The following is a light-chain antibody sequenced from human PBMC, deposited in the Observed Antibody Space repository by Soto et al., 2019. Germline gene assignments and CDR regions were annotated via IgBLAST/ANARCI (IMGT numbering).Light chain of an antibody. CDR1: NIGSKS. CDR3: QVWDRSSDHPTYV. Sequence: SYELTQPPSVSVAPGKTARITCGGNNIGSKSVHWYQQKPGQAPVLVIYYDSDRPSGIPERVSGSNSGNTATLTISRVEAGDEADYYCQVWDRSSDHPTYVFGTGTKLTVL. J-gene: IGLJ1*01. V-gene: IGLV3-21*04. CDR2: YDS.